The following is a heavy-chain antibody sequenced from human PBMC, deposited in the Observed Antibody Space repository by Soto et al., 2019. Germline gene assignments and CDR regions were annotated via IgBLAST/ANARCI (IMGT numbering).Heavy chain of an antibody. Sequence: HGGSLRLSCAASGFTFSSYAMSWARQAPGKGLEWVSAISGSGGNTYYADSVKGRFTISRDNSKNTLYLQMNSLRAEDTAVYYCAKDQGSTLYYFDYWGQGTLVTVSS. D-gene: IGHD2-2*01. J-gene: IGHJ4*02. CDR1: GFTFSSYA. V-gene: IGHV3-23*01. CDR3: AKDQGSTLYYFDY. CDR2: ISGSGGNT.